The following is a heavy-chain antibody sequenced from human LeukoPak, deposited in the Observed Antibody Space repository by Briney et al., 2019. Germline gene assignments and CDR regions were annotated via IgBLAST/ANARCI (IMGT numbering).Heavy chain of an antibody. J-gene: IGHJ6*03. Sequence: SETLSLTCTVSGGSISSSSYYWGWIPQPPGKGLEWCGSIYYSGSTYYNPSLKIRVTISVDTCKNQFSLKLSSVTAADTAVYYCARRLYDFWRGYYYYMDVWGKGTTVTVSS. CDR2: IYYSGST. V-gene: IGHV4-39*01. D-gene: IGHD3-3*01. CDR3: ARRLYDFWRGYYYYMDV. CDR1: GGSISSSSYY.